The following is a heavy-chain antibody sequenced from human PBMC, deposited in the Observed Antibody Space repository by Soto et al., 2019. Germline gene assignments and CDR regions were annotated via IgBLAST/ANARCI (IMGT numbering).Heavy chain of an antibody. Sequence: TGGSLRLSCAASGFTFSSYGMHWVRQAPGKGLEWVAVISYDGSNKYYADSVKGRFTISRDNSKNTLYLQMNSLRAEDTAVYYCAKGPSGYCSGGSCYSEYFQHWGQGTLVTVSS. J-gene: IGHJ1*01. V-gene: IGHV3-30*18. CDR3: AKGPSGYCSGGSCYSEYFQH. CDR1: GFTFSSYG. D-gene: IGHD2-15*01. CDR2: ISYDGSNK.